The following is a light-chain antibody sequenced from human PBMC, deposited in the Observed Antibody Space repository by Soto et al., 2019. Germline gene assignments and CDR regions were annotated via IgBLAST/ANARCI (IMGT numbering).Light chain of an antibody. J-gene: IGKJ1*01. CDR1: QAVNTR. V-gene: IGKV3-11*01. CDR2: LTS. Sequence: EIVLTQSPATLSSFPGDRVTLSCSASQAVNTRLSWYQHKPGQAPRLLIYLTSNRAAGIQARFSGSGSETDFTLTISDVEPEDFAVYYCHQRQSWPRTFGQGTRVDIK. CDR3: HQRQSWPRT.